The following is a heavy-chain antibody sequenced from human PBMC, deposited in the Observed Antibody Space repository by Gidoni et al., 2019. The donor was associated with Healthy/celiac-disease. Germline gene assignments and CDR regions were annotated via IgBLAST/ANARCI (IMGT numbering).Heavy chain of an antibody. CDR2: INHSGST. J-gene: IGHJ4*02. CDR1: GGSFRGYY. Sequence: QVQLQQWGAGLLKPSETLSLPCAVYGGSFRGYYWSWIRQPPGKGLEWIGEINHSGSTNYNPSLKSRVTISVDTSKNQFSLKLSSGTAADTAVYYCARGTRYWGQGTLVTVSS. CDR3: ARGTRY. V-gene: IGHV4-34*01.